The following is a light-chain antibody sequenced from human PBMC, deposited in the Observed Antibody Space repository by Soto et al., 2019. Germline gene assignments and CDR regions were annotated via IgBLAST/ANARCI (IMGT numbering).Light chain of an antibody. V-gene: IGKV1-5*01. CDR3: QQYETFSGT. CDR2: HAS. Sequence: EIHMTQSPSTLSASVGGTGTVTCRASQSVSGWLAWYQQKPGEAPKLLIYHASALPRGVPSRFRGSGSGTKFTLTIASLQPDDFQPYYCQQYETFSGTFGPGTKVDIK. J-gene: IGKJ1*01. CDR1: QSVSGW.